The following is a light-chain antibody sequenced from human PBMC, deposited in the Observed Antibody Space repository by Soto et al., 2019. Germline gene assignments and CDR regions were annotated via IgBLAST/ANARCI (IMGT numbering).Light chain of an antibody. CDR1: QSVSSN. Sequence: ERVMTQSPATLSVSPGERATLSCRASQSVSSNLAWYQQKPGQAPRLLIYGASTRATGIPARFSGSGSGTEFTLTISILQSEDSAVYYCQQYYDWPMYTFAQGTKLEIK. CDR3: QQYYDWPMYT. J-gene: IGKJ2*01. V-gene: IGKV3-15*01. CDR2: GAS.